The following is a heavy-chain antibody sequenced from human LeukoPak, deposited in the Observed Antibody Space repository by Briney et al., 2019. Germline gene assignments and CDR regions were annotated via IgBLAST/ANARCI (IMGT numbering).Heavy chain of an antibody. D-gene: IGHD6-13*01. CDR1: GYTFTSYY. CDR2: IDPSGGST. V-gene: IGHV1-46*01. Sequence: ASVKVSCKASGYTFTSYYMHWVRQAPRQGLEWMGIIDPSGGSTSYAQKFQGRVTMTRDTSTSTVYMELSSLRSEDTAVYYCARVQQQLVPAPGYWGQGTLVTVSS. J-gene: IGHJ4*02. CDR3: ARVQQQLVPAPGY.